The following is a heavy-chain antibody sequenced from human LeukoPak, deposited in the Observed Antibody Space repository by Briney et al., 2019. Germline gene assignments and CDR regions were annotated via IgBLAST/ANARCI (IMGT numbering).Heavy chain of an antibody. CDR2: INLSGGST. J-gene: IGHJ4*02. Sequence: ASVKVSCKASGYTFSSYYMHWVRQAPGQGLEWMGIINLSGGSTSYAQKFQGRVTMTRDTSTSTVYMEMSSLRSEDTAVYYCARGRLEVPAVIAYWGQGTLVTVSS. CDR3: ARGRLEVPAVIAY. V-gene: IGHV1-46*01. CDR1: GYTFSSYY. D-gene: IGHD2-2*01.